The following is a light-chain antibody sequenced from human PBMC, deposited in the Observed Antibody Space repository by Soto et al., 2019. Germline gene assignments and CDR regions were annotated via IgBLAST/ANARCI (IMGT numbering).Light chain of an antibody. Sequence: QSVLTQPASVSDSPGRSITISCTGTSSDVGGSNFVSWYQQHPGKPPKLIIYDVANRPSGVSNRFSGSKSGSTASLIISRLQTEDEADYYCVSYTSSTTYVFGTGTKLTVL. CDR2: DVA. J-gene: IGLJ1*01. V-gene: IGLV2-14*03. CDR1: SSDVGGSNF. CDR3: VSYTSSTTYV.